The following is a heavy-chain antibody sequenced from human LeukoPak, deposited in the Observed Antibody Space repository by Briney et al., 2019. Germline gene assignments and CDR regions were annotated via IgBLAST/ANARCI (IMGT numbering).Heavy chain of an antibody. J-gene: IGHJ1*01. D-gene: IGHD1-26*01. Sequence: PGGSLRLSCAASGFTFSNAWMSWVRQAPGKGLEWVGRIKSKTDGGTTDYAAPVKGRFTISRDDSKNTLYLQMNSLKTEDTAVYYCTTDSGVGATYPTEYFQHWGQGTLVTVSS. CDR1: GFTFSNAW. CDR3: TTDSGVGATYPTEYFQH. V-gene: IGHV3-15*01. CDR2: IKSKTDGGTT.